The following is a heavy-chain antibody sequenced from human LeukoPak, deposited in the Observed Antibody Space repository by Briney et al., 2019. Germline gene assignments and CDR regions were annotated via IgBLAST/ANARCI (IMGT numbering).Heavy chain of an antibody. J-gene: IGHJ4*02. CDR2: ISGGGDIT. D-gene: IGHD2-21*02. Sequence: PGGSLRLSCAASGFNFANHAMSWVRQTAGKGLERVSAISGGGDITYYADSVKGRFTISRDNSKDTLFLQMHSLRPGDTAVYYCVREDTPATANYWGQGTLVTISS. CDR1: GFNFANHA. CDR3: VREDTPATANY. V-gene: IGHV3-23*01.